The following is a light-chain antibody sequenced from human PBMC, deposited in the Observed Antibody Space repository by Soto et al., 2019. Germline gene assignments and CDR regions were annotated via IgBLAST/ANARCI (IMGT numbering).Light chain of an antibody. J-gene: IGLJ1*01. V-gene: IGLV2-14*01. CDR3: SSYTSSSIDYV. CDR2: EVS. Sequence: QSVLTQPASVSGSPGQSITISCTGTSSDVGGYNYVSWYQQHPGKAPKLMICEVSNRPSGVSNRFSGSKSGNTASLTISGLQAEDEADYYCSSYTSSSIDYVFGTGTKLTVL. CDR1: SSDVGGYNY.